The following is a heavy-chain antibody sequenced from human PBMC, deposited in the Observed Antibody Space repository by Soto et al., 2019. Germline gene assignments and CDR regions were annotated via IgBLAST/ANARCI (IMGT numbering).Heavy chain of an antibody. D-gene: IGHD5-18*01. V-gene: IGHV3-7*01. CDR3: ARGDTPMITGMDSFDI. J-gene: IGHJ3*02. Sequence: SLRLSCAASGFTFSRYWMNWVRQAPGKGLEWVANIKQDGTEKNYVDSVKGRFTISRDNARNSLYLQMDSLRAEDTAVYFCARGDTPMITGMDSFDIWGKGTMVTVSS. CDR1: GFTFSRYW. CDR2: IKQDGTEK.